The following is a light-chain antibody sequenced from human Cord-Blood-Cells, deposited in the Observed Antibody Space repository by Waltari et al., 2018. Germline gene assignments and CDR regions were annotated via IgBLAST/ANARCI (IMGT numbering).Light chain of an antibody. CDR3: QQYYSTPLT. V-gene: IGKV4-1*01. CDR1: QSVLYSSNNKNY. J-gene: IGKJ4*01. CDR2: WAS. Sequence: DIVMTQSPDSLAVSLGYRATINCKSSQSVLYSSNNKNYLAWYQQKPGQPPKLLIYWASTRESGVPDRFSGSGSGTDFTLTISSLQAEDVAVYYCQQYYSTPLTFGGGTKVEIK.